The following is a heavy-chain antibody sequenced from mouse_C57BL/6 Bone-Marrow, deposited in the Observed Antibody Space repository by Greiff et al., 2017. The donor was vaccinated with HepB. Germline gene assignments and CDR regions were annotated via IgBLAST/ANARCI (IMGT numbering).Heavy chain of an antibody. CDR2: INPSTGGT. V-gene: IGHV1-42*01. CDR3: APIYYYGSRGYFDV. J-gene: IGHJ1*03. D-gene: IGHD1-1*01. Sequence: VQLQQSGPELVKPGASVKISCKASGYSFTGYYMNWVKQSPEKSLEWIGEINPSTGGTTYNQKFKAKATLTVDKSSSTAYMQLKSLTSEDSAVYFCAPIYYYGSRGYFDVWGTGTTVTVSS. CDR1: GYSFTGYY.